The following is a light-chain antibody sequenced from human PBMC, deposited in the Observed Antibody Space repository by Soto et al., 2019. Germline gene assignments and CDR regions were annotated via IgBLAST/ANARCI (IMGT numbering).Light chain of an antibody. CDR2: DVS. V-gene: IGLV2-14*01. Sequence: QSALTQPASVSGSPGQSITISCTGTSSDVGGYNYVSWYQQHPGKAPKLMIYDVSNRPSGVSNRFSGSKSGNTASLTISVIQAEDEADYYCSSYTSSSTLAVFGGGTQLTVL. CDR3: SSYTSSSTLAV. CDR1: SSDVGGYNY. J-gene: IGLJ7*01.